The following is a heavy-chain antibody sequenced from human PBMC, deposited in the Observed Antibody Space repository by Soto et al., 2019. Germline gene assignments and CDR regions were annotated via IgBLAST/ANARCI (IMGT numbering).Heavy chain of an antibody. D-gene: IGHD3-10*01. CDR2: IYNDGSYT. Sequence: GGSLRLSCAASGSIFKMYWMHWVRQTPGKGLVWISRIYNDGSYTDYADSVRGRFTISRDNVNDTLYLQMNNLRAEDSGLYYCTRGPRPISTGTGAYWGQGTQVTVSS. CDR1: GSIFKMYW. CDR3: TRGPRPISTGTGAY. J-gene: IGHJ4*02. V-gene: IGHV3-74*01.